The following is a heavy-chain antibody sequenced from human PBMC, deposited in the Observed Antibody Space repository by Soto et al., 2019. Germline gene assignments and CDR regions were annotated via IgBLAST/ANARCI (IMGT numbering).Heavy chain of an antibody. CDR1: GFTFSSYA. CDR2: ISGSGGST. J-gene: IGHJ4*02. CDR3: AKGAAGPYYFDY. V-gene: IGHV3-23*01. Sequence: GGSLILSCAASGFTFSSYAMSWVRQAPGKGLEWVSAISGSGGSTYYADSVRGRFTISRDNSKNTLYLQMNSLRAEDTAVYYCAKGAAGPYYFDYWGQGTLVTVSS. D-gene: IGHD6-13*01.